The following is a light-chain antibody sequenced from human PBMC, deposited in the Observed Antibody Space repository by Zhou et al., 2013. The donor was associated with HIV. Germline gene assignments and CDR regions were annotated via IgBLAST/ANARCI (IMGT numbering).Light chain of an antibody. CDR3: QQSYNTPQT. Sequence: IQMTQSPSSLSASVGDRVTLTCRASQNISIYLNWYQQKPGKAPKLLIYTASSLQSGVPSRFSGSGSGTDFTLTINSLQPEDFATYYCQQSYNTPQTFGQGTKVEIK. CDR1: QNISIY. V-gene: IGKV1-39*01. J-gene: IGKJ1*01. CDR2: TAS.